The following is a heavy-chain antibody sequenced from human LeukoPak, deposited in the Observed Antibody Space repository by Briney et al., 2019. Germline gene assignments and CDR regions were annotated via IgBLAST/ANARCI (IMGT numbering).Heavy chain of an antibody. CDR3: ARAEYYYDSSGYDGAFDI. D-gene: IGHD3-22*01. V-gene: IGHV1-18*01. Sequence: GASVKVSCKASGYTFTSYGISWLRQAPGQGLEWMGWISAYNGNTNYAQKLQGRVTMTTDTSTSTAYMELRSLRSDDTAVYYCARAEYYYDSSGYDGAFDIWGQGTMVTVSS. CDR2: ISAYNGNT. J-gene: IGHJ3*02. CDR1: GYTFTSYG.